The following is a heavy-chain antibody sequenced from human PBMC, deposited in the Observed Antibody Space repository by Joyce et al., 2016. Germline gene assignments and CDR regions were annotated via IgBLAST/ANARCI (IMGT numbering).Heavy chain of an antibody. J-gene: IGHJ4*02. D-gene: IGHD5/OR15-5a*01. Sequence: QVQLVQSGAEVKKPWASVKVSCKASGYSFSAYNMHWVRQAPGQGLESMGHINPNSGGAHYAQKFRGRVIMTRDKSISTVYMELSRLRSDDTAVYFCARGDRVSTLYSFDYWGQGTLVTVSS. CDR3: ARGDRVSTLYSFDY. V-gene: IGHV1-2*06. CDR2: INPNSGGA. CDR1: GYSFSAYN.